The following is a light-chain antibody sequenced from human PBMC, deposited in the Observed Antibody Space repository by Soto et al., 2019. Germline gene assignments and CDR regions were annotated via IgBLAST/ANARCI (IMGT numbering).Light chain of an antibody. J-gene: IGLJ3*02. Sequence: QSALTQPASVSGSPGQSITISCTGTSSDVGSYNYVSWYQQHPGKVPKLMIYEVSNRPSGVSDRFSGSKSGNTASLTSSGLQAEDEADYYCSSYTGSSTLVFGGGTKLTVL. CDR1: SSDVGSYNY. V-gene: IGLV2-14*01. CDR3: SSYTGSSTLV. CDR2: EVS.